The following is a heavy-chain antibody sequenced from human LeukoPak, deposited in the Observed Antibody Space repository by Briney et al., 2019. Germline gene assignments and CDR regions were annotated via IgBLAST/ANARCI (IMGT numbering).Heavy chain of an antibody. Sequence: GGSLRLSCAASGFTFSSYAMHWVRQAPGKGLEWVAVISYDGSNKYYADSVKGRFTISRDNSKNTLYLQMNSLRAEDTAVYYCARESPGSRNYGMDVWGQGTTVTVSS. V-gene: IGHV3-30*14. J-gene: IGHJ6*02. CDR3: ARESPGSRNYGMDV. D-gene: IGHD1-1*01. CDR2: ISYDGSNK. CDR1: GFTFSSYA.